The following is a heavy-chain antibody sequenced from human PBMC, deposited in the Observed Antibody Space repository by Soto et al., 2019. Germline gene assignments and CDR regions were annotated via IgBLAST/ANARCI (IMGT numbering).Heavy chain of an antibody. J-gene: IGHJ6*02. Sequence: QVQMVESGGGVVQPGRSLRLSCAASGFTFSYYAMHWVRQSPGKGLEWVALISYEGSNTFYADDVKGRFTISRDNTKDTSNLQMNSLRLEDTAVYYCARESFFRPRAYFGVDVWGQATTVIVSS. CDR1: GFTFSYYA. CDR2: ISYEGSNT. CDR3: ARESFFRPRAYFGVDV. V-gene: IGHV3-30-3*01. D-gene: IGHD3-16*02.